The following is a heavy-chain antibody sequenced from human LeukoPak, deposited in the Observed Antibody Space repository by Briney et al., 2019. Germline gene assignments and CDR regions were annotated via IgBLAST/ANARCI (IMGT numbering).Heavy chain of an antibody. CDR2: INPSGGST. CDR3: ARVPSDYDSSGYYYYYGMDV. V-gene: IGHV1-46*01. J-gene: IGHJ6*02. CDR1: GYTFTSYY. D-gene: IGHD3-22*01. Sequence: ASVKVSCKASGYTFTSYYMHWVRQAPGQGLEWMGIINPSGGSTSYAQRFQGRVTMTRDTSTSTVYMELSSLRSEDTAVYYCARVPSDYDSSGYYYYYGMDVWGQGTTVTVSS.